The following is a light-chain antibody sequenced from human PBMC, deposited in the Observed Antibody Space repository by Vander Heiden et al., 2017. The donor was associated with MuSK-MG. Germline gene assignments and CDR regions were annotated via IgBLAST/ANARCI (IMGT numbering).Light chain of an antibody. CDR2: DAS. CDR3: QQRSNWLSIT. V-gene: IGKV3-11*01. CDR1: QSVSSY. J-gene: IGKJ5*01. Sequence: EIVLTQSPATLSLSPGERATLSCRASQSVSSYLAWYQQKPGQAPRLLIYDASNRATGIPARFSGSGSGTDFTLTISSLEPEDFAVYYCQQRSNWLSITFGQGTRLXIK.